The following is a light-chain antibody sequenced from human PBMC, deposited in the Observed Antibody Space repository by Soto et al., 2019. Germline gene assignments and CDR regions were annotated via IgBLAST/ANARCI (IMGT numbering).Light chain of an antibody. Sequence: QSVLTQPPSASGTPGQRVTISCSGSSSNIGSNSVNWYQQLPGTAPQIVIYDNHHRPSGVPARFSGSKSGTSASLGISGLQPEDEADYYCAAWDDSLSGWVFGGGTKLTVL. CDR3: AAWDDSLSGWV. CDR1: SSNIGSNS. V-gene: IGLV1-44*01. J-gene: IGLJ3*02. CDR2: DNH.